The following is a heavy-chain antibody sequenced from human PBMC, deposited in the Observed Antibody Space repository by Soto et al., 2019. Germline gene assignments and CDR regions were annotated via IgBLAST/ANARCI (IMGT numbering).Heavy chain of an antibody. CDR2: IYSGGST. V-gene: IGHV3-66*01. CDR1: VFTVSSNY. Sequence: GGSLRLSCAASVFTVSSNYMSWVRQAPGKGLEWVSVIYSGGSTYYADSVKGRFTISRDNSKNTLYLQMNSLRAEDTAVYYCARGMSYYYYMDVWGKGTTVTVSS. CDR3: ARGMSYYYYMDV. J-gene: IGHJ6*03. D-gene: IGHD2-8*01.